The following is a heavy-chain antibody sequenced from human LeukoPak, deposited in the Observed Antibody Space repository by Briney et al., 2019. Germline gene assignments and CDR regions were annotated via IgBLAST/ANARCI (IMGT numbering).Heavy chain of an antibody. CDR2: ISGSGGST. V-gene: IGHV3-23*01. D-gene: IGHD3-10*01. CDR3: AKVSLLWFGEFL. Sequence: GGSLRLSCAASGFTFSSYAMSWVRRAPGKGLEWVSAISGSGGSTYYADSVKGRFTISRDNSKNTLYLQMNSLRAEDTAVYYCAKVSLLWFGEFLWGQGTLVTVSS. CDR1: GFTFSSYA. J-gene: IGHJ4*02.